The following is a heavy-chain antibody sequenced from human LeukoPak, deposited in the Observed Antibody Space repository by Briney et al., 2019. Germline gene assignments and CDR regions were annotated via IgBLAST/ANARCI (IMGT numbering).Heavy chain of an antibody. CDR3: AKRGDYGSYWYFDL. D-gene: IGHD4-17*01. CDR1: GFTFSSYA. Sequence: GRSLRLSCAASGFTFSSYAMHWVRQAPGKGLEWVALISYDGSDKYYADSVKGRFTISRDNSKITLYLQMNSLRIEDTAVYYCAKRGDYGSYWYFDLWGRGTLVTVSS. J-gene: IGHJ2*01. CDR2: ISYDGSDK. V-gene: IGHV3-30*18.